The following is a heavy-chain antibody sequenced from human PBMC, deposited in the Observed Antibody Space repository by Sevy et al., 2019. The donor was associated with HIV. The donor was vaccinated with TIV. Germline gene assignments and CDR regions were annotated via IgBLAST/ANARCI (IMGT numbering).Heavy chain of an antibody. D-gene: IGHD3-9*01. V-gene: IGHV4-59*13. CDR3: ARYDILYGHSDVFDI. J-gene: IGHJ3*02. Sequence: SETLSLTCTVSGGSISSYYWSWIRQPPGKGLEWIGHIHYRGRTTYNPSLKSRVTISVDTSKIHFSLRLNFVTAADTAVYYCARYDILYGHSDVFDIWGQGTMVTVSS. CDR2: IHYRGRT. CDR1: GGSISSYY.